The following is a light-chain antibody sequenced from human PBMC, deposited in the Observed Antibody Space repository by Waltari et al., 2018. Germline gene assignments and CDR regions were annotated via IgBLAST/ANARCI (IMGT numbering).Light chain of an antibody. Sequence: QSALTQTASVSGSPGQSITISCTGTSSDVGGYKYVTWYQHHPGKAPKLMIYDVSNRPSGVSNRFSGSKSGNTASLTISGLQAEDEADYYCSSYTSSSTLWVFGGGTKLTVL. CDR3: SSYTSSSTLWV. CDR1: SSDVGGYKY. V-gene: IGLV2-14*03. CDR2: DVS. J-gene: IGLJ3*02.